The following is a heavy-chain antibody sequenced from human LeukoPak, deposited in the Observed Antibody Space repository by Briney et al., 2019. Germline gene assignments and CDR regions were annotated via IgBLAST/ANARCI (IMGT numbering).Heavy chain of an antibody. J-gene: IGHJ4*02. V-gene: IGHV3-66*01. CDR2: IQSDGDT. CDR3: AGDLMITFGGIIIYSADY. Sequence: PGGSLRLSCAVSGFIVHHNYMDWVRQAPGKGLECVAFIQSDGDTYYADSVKGRFSISRDISKNTLYLQMNSLRAEDTAVYYCAGDLMITFGGIIIYSADYWGQGSLVTVSS. D-gene: IGHD3-16*02. CDR1: GFIVHHNY.